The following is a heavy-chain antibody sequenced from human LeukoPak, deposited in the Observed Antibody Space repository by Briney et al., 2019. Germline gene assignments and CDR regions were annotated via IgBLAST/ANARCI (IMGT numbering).Heavy chain of an antibody. V-gene: IGHV3-48*03. D-gene: IGHD2-2*01. Sequence: QPGGSLRLSCAASGYTFSSYEMNWVRQAPGKGLEWVSYISNSGSTIYYADSVKGRFTISRDNAKNSLYLQMNSLRAEDTAVYYCARDPGKYQLPQSPYYYYYGMDVWGKGTTVTVSS. CDR2: ISNSGSTI. CDR3: ARDPGKYQLPQSPYYYYYGMDV. CDR1: GYTFSSYE. J-gene: IGHJ6*04.